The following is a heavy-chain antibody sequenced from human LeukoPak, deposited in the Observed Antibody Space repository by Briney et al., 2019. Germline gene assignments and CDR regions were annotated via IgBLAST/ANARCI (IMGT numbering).Heavy chain of an antibody. CDR2: IIPIFGTA. CDR3: ARDLTGTEGDY. J-gene: IGHJ4*02. V-gene: IGHV1-69*06. D-gene: IGHD1-1*01. CDR1: GGTFSSYA. Sequence: SVKVSCKASGGTFSSYAISWVRQAPGQGLEWMGGIIPIFGTANYAQKFQGRVTITADKSTSTAYMELSSLRSEHTAVYYCARDLTGTEGDYWGQGTLVTVSS.